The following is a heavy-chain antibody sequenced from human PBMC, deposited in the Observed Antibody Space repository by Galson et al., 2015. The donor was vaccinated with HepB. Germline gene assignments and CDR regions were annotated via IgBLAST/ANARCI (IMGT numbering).Heavy chain of an antibody. CDR2: INPNSGGT. V-gene: IGHV1-2*04. J-gene: IGHJ4*02. D-gene: IGHD3-22*01. CDR1: GYTFTGYY. CDR3: ARSDSSVWEGRDFGYFDY. Sequence: SVKVSCKASGYTFTGYYMHWVRQAPGQGLEWMGWINPNSGGTNYAQKFQGWVTMTRDTSISTAYMELSRLRSDDTAVYYCARSDSSVWEGRDFGYFDYWGQGTLVTVSS.